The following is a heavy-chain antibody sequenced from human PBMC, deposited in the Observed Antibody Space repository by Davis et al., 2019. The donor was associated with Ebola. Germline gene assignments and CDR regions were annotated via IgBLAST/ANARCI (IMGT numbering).Heavy chain of an antibody. D-gene: IGHD1-26*01. V-gene: IGHV4-59*01. CDR3: ARGGYSGSYLNFDY. CDR2: IYYSGST. J-gene: IGHJ4*02. Sequence: SETLSLTCTVPGGPISSYYWSWIRQPPGKGLEWIGYIYYSGSTNYNPSLKSRVTISVDTSKNQFSLKLSSVTAADTAVYYCARGGYSGSYLNFDYWGQGTLVTVSS. CDR1: GGPISSYY.